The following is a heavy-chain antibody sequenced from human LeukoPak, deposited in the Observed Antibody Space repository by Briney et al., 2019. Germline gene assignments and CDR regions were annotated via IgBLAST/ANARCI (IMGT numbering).Heavy chain of an antibody. CDR2: ITSSSSTM. J-gene: IGHJ4*02. CDR1: GFTFSTYS. Sequence: GGSLRLSCTASGFTFSTYSMNWVRQAPGEGLEWVSYITSSSSTMFYADSVKGRFTISRDNAKNSLYLQMNSLRAEDTAVYYCARTYYDYVWGSYRPTGNFDYWGQGTLVTVSS. D-gene: IGHD3-16*02. CDR3: ARTYYDYVWGSYRPTGNFDY. V-gene: IGHV3-48*04.